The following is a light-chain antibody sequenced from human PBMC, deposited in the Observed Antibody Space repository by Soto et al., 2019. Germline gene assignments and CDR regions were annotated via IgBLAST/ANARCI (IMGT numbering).Light chain of an antibody. J-gene: IGKJ2*01. CDR2: KVS. CDR3: MQGTHWPPYT. V-gene: IGKV2-30*01. Sequence: DVVMTQSPLSLPVTLGQPASISCRSSQSLAYSDGNTYLNWFQQSQGQSPRRLIYKVSNRDSGVPDRFSGSGSDTDFTLKISRVEAEDVGIYYCMQGTHWPPYTFGQGTKLEIK. CDR1: QSLAYSDGNTY.